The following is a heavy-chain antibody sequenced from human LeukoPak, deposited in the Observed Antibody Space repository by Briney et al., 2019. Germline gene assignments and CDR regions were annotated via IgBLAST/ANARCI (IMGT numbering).Heavy chain of an antibody. CDR1: GFTFSSYA. Sequence: PGGSLRLSCAASGFTFSSYAMSWVRQAPGKGLEWVSAISGSGGSTYYADSVKGRCTISRDNSKNTLYLQMNSLRAEDTAVYYCAKVYSGYDSGFDYWGQGTLVTVSS. CDR2: ISGSGGST. D-gene: IGHD5-12*01. CDR3: AKVYSGYDSGFDY. V-gene: IGHV3-23*01. J-gene: IGHJ4*02.